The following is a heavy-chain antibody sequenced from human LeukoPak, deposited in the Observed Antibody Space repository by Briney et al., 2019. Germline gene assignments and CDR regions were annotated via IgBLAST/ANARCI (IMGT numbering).Heavy chain of an antibody. D-gene: IGHD5-24*01. CDR1: LFPSTSYG. J-gene: IGHJ4*02. V-gene: IGHV3-30*02. CDR2: IRYDGSNQ. Sequence: GGSLRLSWAAPLFPSTSYGIHCVRQAPGKGLEWVAFIRYDGSNQYYADSVKGRFTISRDNSENTLYLQMNSLRVEDTAMYYCAKEHRGPSKMTKIKGLDYWGQGTLVTVSS. CDR3: AKEHRGPSKMTKIKGLDY.